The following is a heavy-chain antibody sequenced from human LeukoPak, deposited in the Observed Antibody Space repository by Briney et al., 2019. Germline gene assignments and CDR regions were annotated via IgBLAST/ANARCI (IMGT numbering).Heavy chain of an antibody. J-gene: IGHJ4*02. CDR2: IHKSAIT. D-gene: IGHD1-14*01. CDR1: GFTVSSNY. Sequence: PGGSLRLSCAASGFTVSSNYMTWVRQAPGKGLEWVSVIHKSAITYYADTVKGRFTISRDNSKNTLYLQMNSLRAEDTAVYYCAKSSPPPINYWGQGTLVTVSS. V-gene: IGHV3-53*01. CDR3: AKSSPPPINY.